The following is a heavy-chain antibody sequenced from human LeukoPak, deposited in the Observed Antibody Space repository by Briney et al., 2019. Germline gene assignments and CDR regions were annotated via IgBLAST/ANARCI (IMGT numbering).Heavy chain of an antibody. D-gene: IGHD3-10*01. CDR1: GGSISSYY. Sequence: SETLSLTCTVSGGSISSYYWSWIRQPPGKGLEWIGYIYYSGSTNYNPSLKSRVTISVDTSKNQFSLKLSSVTAADTAVYYCAREVTVVRGVIVDAFDIWGQGTMVTVSS. J-gene: IGHJ3*02. CDR2: IYYSGST. CDR3: AREVTVVRGVIVDAFDI. V-gene: IGHV4-59*01.